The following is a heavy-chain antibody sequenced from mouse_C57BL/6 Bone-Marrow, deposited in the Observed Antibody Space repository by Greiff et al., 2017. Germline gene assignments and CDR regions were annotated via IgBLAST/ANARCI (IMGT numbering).Heavy chain of an antibody. D-gene: IGHD1-1*01. CDR1: GYTFTSYW. Sequence: VQLQQPGAELVMPGASVKLSCKASGYTFTSYWMHWVKQRPGQGLEWIGEIDPADSYTKYDQKFKGKSTLTVDKSSSTAYMQLSSLTTEDYAVYYCASECNNGCWFAYWGQGTLVTVSA. J-gene: IGHJ3*01. CDR2: IDPADSYT. CDR3: ASECNNGCWFAY. V-gene: IGHV1-69*01.